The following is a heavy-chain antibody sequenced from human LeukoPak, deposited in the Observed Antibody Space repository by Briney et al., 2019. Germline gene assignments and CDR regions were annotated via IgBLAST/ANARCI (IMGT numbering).Heavy chain of an antibody. V-gene: IGHV4-34*01. CDR2: INHSGST. J-gene: IGHJ5*02. D-gene: IGHD2-21*01. CDR3: ARAALFPNNWFDP. CDR1: GGSFSGYY. Sequence: SETLSLTCAVYGGSFSGYYWSWIRQPPGKGLEWIGEINHSGSTNYNPSLKSRVTISVDTSKNQFSLKLSSVTAADTAVYYCARAALFPNNWFDPWGQGTLVTVSS.